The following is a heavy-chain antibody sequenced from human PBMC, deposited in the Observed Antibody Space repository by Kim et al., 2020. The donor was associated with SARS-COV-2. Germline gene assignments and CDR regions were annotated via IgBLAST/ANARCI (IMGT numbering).Heavy chain of an antibody. CDR2: INSRSSHI. J-gene: IGHJ6*02. CDR3: ARDKHQSVRAGGMDV. CDR1: GFMFSSYD. Sequence: GGSLRLSCAASGFMFSSYDMNWVRQAPGKGPEWISYINSRSSHIYYADSARGRFTISRDNAKNSLYLQMDSLRVEDTAVFYCARDKHQSVRAGGMDVWGQGTTVTVSS. D-gene: IGHD2-21*01. V-gene: IGHV3-21*01.